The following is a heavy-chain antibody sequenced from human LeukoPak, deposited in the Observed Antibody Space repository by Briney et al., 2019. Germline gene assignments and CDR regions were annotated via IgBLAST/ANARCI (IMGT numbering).Heavy chain of an antibody. V-gene: IGHV1-69*05. Sequence: GSSVKVSYKASGGTFSSYAISWVRQAPGQGLEWMGGIIPIFGTANYAQKFQGRVTITTDESTSTAYMELSSLRSEDTAVYYCARDVVVPAAKAVLFDPWGQGTLVTVSS. CDR1: GGTFSSYA. J-gene: IGHJ5*02. CDR3: ARDVVVPAAKAVLFDP. CDR2: IIPIFGTA. D-gene: IGHD2-2*01.